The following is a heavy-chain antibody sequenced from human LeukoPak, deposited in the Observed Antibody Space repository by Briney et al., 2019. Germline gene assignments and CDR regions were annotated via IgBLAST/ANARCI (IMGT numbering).Heavy chain of an antibody. V-gene: IGHV4-34*01. CDR2: INHSGST. CDR1: GESFSGYY. J-gene: IGHJ4*02. CDR3: AREAKVATMKLDY. Sequence: SETLSLTCAVYGESFSGYYWSWIRQPPGKGLEWIGEINHSGSTNYNPSLKSRVTISVDTSKNQFSLKLSSVTAADTAVYYCAREAKVATMKLDYWGQGTLVTVSS. D-gene: IGHD5-12*01.